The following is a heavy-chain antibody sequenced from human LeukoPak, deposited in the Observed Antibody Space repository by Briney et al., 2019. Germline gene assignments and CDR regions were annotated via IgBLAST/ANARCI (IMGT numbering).Heavy chain of an antibody. D-gene: IGHD3-3*01. Sequence: GGSLRLSCAASGFTFSSYGMHWVRQAPGKGLEWVAVISYDGSNKYYADSVKGRFTISRDNSKNTLYLQMNSLRAEDTAVYYCAKDFHYDFWSGFHDFDYWGQGTLVTVSS. V-gene: IGHV3-30*18. CDR1: GFTFSSYG. CDR3: AKDFHYDFWSGFHDFDY. J-gene: IGHJ4*02. CDR2: ISYDGSNK.